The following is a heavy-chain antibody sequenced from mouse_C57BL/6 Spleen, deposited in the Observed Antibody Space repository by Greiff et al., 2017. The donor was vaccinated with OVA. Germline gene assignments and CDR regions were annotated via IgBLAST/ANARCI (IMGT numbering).Heavy chain of an antibody. V-gene: IGHV5-4*03. CDR3: ARGSYSNYHWFAY. CDR1: GFTFSSYA. J-gene: IGHJ3*01. D-gene: IGHD2-5*01. Sequence: EVMLVESGGGLVKPGGSLKLSCAASGFTFSSYAMSWVRQTPEKRLEWVATISDGGSYTYYPDNVKGRFTISRDNSKNNLYLPTCHLKSVDTAMYYCARGSYSNYHWFAYWGQGTLVTVSA. CDR2: ISDGGSYT.